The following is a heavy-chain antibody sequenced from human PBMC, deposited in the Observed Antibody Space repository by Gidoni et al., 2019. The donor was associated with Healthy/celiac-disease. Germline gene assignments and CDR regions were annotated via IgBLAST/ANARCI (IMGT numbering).Heavy chain of an antibody. V-gene: IGHV4-30-4*01. Sequence: QVQLQESGPGLVKPSQTLSLTCTVSCGSISSGDYYCSWIRQPPGKGLEWIGYIYYRGSTYYNSYLKSRVNISVDTSKNQFSLKLSSVTAADTAVYYCAGWGSYRYFDHWGQGTLVTVSS. D-gene: IGHD3-16*02. CDR3: AGWGSYRYFDH. CDR2: IYYRGST. CDR1: CGSISSGDYY. J-gene: IGHJ4*02.